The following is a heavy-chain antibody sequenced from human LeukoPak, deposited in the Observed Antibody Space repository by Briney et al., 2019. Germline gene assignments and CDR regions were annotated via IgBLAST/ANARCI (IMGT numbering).Heavy chain of an antibody. Sequence: SETLSLTCAVYGGSFSGYYWSWIRQPPGKGLEWIGEINHSGSTNYNPSLKSRVTISVDTSKNQFSLKLSSVTAADTAVYYCARPRGYYGSGNYYWNYRGQGTLVTVSS. V-gene: IGHV4-34*01. J-gene: IGHJ4*02. CDR3: ARPRGYYGSGNYYWNY. CDR2: INHSGST. CDR1: GGSFSGYY. D-gene: IGHD3-10*01.